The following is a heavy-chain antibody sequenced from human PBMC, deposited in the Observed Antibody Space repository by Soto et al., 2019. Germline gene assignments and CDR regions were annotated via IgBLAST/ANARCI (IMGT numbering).Heavy chain of an antibody. CDR3: ARDGIVGTTDFFDY. Sequence: PGGSLRLSCAGSGSIFSGYSMNWVRQAPGKGLEWVSSISTTSTYIYYADSVKGRFTVSRDNAKNSLYLQMTGLRPEDTAMYYCARDGIVGTTDFFDYWGQGTLVTVSS. V-gene: IGHV3-21*01. CDR2: ISTTSTYI. J-gene: IGHJ4*02. D-gene: IGHD1-26*01. CDR1: GSIFSGYS.